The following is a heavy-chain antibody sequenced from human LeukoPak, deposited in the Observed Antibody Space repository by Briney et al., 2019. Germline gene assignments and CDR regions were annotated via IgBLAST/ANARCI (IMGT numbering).Heavy chain of an antibody. CDR2: VYYGAST. V-gene: IGHV4-30-4*08. D-gene: IGHD3-22*01. CDR3: ARAAYYYDSSGYYPDAFDI. J-gene: IGHJ3*02. CDR1: GGSISGGDYY. Sequence: SQTLSLTCTVSGGSISGGDYYWSWIRQPPWKGLEWFGYVYYGASTYYNPTLKSRVTVSVDTSKNQFSLKLSSVPAADTAVYYCARAAYYYDSSGYYPDAFDIWGQGTMVTVSS.